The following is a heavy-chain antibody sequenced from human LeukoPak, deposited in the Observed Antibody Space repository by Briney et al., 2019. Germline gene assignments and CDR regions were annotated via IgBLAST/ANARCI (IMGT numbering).Heavy chain of an antibody. Sequence: SVKVSCKASGGTFSSYAISWVRQAPGQGLEWMGGIIPIFGTANYAQKFQGRVTITTDESTSTAYMELSSLRSEDTAVYYCARDTLPMNWNQRFDYWGQGTLVTVSS. CDR3: ARDTLPMNWNQRFDY. CDR2: IIPIFGTA. V-gene: IGHV1-69*05. CDR1: GGTFSSYA. J-gene: IGHJ4*02. D-gene: IGHD1-1*01.